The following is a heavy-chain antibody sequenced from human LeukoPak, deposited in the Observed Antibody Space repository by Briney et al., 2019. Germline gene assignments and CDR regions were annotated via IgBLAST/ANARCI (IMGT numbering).Heavy chain of an antibody. D-gene: IGHD4-11*01. J-gene: IGHJ5*02. Sequence: PSETLSLTCTVSGGSISSYYWSWIRQPPRKGLEWIGYIYYSGSTNYNPSLKSRVTISVDTSKNQFSLKLSSVTAADTAVYYCARDDYTNWFDPWGQGTLVTVSS. CDR2: IYYSGST. CDR1: GGSISSYY. V-gene: IGHV4-59*12. CDR3: ARDDYTNWFDP.